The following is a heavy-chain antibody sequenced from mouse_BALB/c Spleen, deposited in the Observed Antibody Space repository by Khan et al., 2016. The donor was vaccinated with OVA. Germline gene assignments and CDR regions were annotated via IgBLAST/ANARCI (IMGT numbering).Heavy chain of an antibody. Sequence: EVKLEESGPGLVKPSQSLSLTCTVTGYSITSDYAWNWIRQFPGNKLERLGYISYSGNTNYNPSLKSRISVTRDTSKNQFFLQLNSVTTEDTATYSCARVYGGDFDYWGQGTTLTVSS. CDR2: ISYSGNT. CDR3: ARVYGGDFDY. J-gene: IGHJ2*01. CDR1: GYSITSDYA. D-gene: IGHD2-10*02. V-gene: IGHV3-2*02.